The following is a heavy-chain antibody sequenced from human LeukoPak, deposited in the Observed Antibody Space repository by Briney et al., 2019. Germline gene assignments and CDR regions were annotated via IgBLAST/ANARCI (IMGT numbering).Heavy chain of an antibody. CDR1: GYSFTSYW. CDR2: IYPGDSDT. Sequence: GESLEISCKGSGYSFTSYWIGWVRQMPGKGLEWMGIIYPGDSDTRYSPSFQGQVTISADKSISTAYLQWSSLKASDTAMYYCASATKGIAVATDAFDIWGQGTMVTVSS. D-gene: IGHD6-19*01. V-gene: IGHV5-51*01. CDR3: ASATKGIAVATDAFDI. J-gene: IGHJ3*02.